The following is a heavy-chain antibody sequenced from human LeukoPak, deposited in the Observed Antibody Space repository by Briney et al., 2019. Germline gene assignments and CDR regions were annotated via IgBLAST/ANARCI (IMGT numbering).Heavy chain of an antibody. CDR1: GDTFTSYG. V-gene: IGHV1-18*01. CDR3: ARGGRTRITMVRGVQYPFDY. D-gene: IGHD3-10*01. Sequence: ASVKVSCKASGDTFTSYGISWVRQAPGQGLEWMGWISAYNGNTNYAQKLQGRVTMTTDTSTSTAYMELRSLRSDDTAVYYCARGGRTRITMVRGVQYPFDYWGQGTLVTVSS. CDR2: ISAYNGNT. J-gene: IGHJ4*02.